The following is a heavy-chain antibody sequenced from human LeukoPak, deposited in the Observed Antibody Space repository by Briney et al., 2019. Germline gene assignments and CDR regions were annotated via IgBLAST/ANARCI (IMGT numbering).Heavy chain of an antibody. CDR2: IYSSEST. Sequence: SETLSLTCTVSGGSISSYSWGWIRQPPGKGLEWIGSIYSSESTYYNPSLKTRVIISVDTTKNQFSLWLSSVTAADTSLYYCARAYWNYNYYYMDVWARGPRSPSP. J-gene: IGHJ6*03. CDR1: GGSISSYS. V-gene: IGHV4-39*01. D-gene: IGHD1-1*01. CDR3: ARAYWNYNYYYMDV.